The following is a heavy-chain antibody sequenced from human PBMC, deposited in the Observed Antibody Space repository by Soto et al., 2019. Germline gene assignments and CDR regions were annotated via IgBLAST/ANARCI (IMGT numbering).Heavy chain of an antibody. Sequence: GGSLRLSCAATGLTFGNYAMSWVRQAPGKGLEWVSGISANGVTTSYSDSVKGRFSISRDTSDNTATLYLQMNSLRVDDSAIYFCASRGRYYSLDVWCPGTLLTVS. J-gene: IGHJ6*02. CDR2: ISANGVTT. D-gene: IGHD3-16*01. CDR1: GLTFGNYA. V-gene: IGHV3-23*01. CDR3: ASRGRYYSLDV.